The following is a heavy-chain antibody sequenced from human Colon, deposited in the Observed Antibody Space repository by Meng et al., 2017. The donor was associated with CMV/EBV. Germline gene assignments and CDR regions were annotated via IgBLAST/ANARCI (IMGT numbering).Heavy chain of an antibody. CDR1: GYTVSSYG. CDR2: ISTSIGN. CDR3: VRGAWNSRGCFDH. Sequence: VKVSCKASGYTVSSYGISWVRQAPGQGLEWMGCISTSIGNQYAQKFQGRVIMTTDSPTNTAYLEVMSLTFEDTAVYYCVRGAWNSRGCFDHWGQGALVTVSS. V-gene: IGHV1-18*01. D-gene: IGHD1-7*01. J-gene: IGHJ4*02.